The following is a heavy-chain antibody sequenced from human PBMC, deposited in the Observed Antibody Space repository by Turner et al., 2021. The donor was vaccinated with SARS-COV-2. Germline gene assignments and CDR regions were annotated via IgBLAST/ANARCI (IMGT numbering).Heavy chain of an antibody. CDR1: GFTFSSYT. CDR3: ARQGDYYDSSGYYPDAFDI. Sequence: EVQLVESGGGLVKPGGSLRPYCAASGFTFSSYTMDCVRQAPGKGLEWVSSMSSSSSYIYYADSVKGRFTISRDNAKNSLYLQMNSLRAEDTAVFYCARQGDYYDSSGYYPDAFDIWGQGTMVTVSS. J-gene: IGHJ3*02. D-gene: IGHD3-22*01. V-gene: IGHV3-21*01. CDR2: MSSSSSYI.